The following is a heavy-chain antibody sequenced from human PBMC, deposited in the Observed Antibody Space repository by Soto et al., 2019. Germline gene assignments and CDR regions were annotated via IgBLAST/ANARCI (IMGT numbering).Heavy chain of an antibody. J-gene: IGHJ5*02. D-gene: IGHD4-17*01. V-gene: IGHV4-61*01. CDR2: IYYNGST. CDR1: VHSVSSGIYY. Sequence: PSDTLSLTCTVSVHSVSSGIYYWGLLRHGQGMGLEWSRNIYYNGSTSYKPFLKSRVTIAVDTSKNQYSLKLSSVTAADTAVYYCARGVYGDYPWFDPWGQGTLVTVSS. CDR3: ARGVYGDYPWFDP.